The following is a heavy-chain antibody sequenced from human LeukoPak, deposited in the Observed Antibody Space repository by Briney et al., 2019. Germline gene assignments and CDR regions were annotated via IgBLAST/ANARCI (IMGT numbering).Heavy chain of an antibody. D-gene: IGHD3-22*01. Sequence: SETLSLTCTVSGGSISSSSYYWGWIRQPPGKGLEWIGSIYYSGSTYYNPSLKSRVTISVDTSKNQFSLKLSSVTAADTAVYYCARLWYYYDSSGYLNGYYFDYWGQGTLVTVSS. J-gene: IGHJ4*02. V-gene: IGHV4-39*01. CDR3: ARLWYYYDSSGYLNGYYFDY. CDR1: GGSISSSSYY. CDR2: IYYSGST.